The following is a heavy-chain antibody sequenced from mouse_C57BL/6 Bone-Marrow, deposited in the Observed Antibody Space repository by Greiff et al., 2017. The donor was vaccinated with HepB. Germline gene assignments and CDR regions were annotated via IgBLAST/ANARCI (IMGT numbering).Heavy chain of an antibody. V-gene: IGHV14-2*01. CDR3: ARRITTVVATFDYAMDY. CDR1: GFNIKDYY. J-gene: IGHJ4*01. D-gene: IGHD1-1*01. CDR2: IDPEDGET. Sequence: VQLQQSGAELVKPGASVKLSCTASGFNIKDYYMHWVKQRTEQGLEWIGRIDPEDGETKYAPKFPGKATITADTSSNTAYLQLSSLTSEDTAVYDCARRITTVVATFDYAMDYWGQGTSVTVSS.